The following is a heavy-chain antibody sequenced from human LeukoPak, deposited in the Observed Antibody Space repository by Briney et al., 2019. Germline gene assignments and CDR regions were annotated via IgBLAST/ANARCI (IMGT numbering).Heavy chain of an antibody. CDR1: GGSFSGYY. J-gene: IGHJ4*02. Sequence: PSETLSLTCAVYGGSFSGYYWSWIRQPPGKGLEWIGEINHSGSTNYNPSLKRRVTISVDTSKNQFSLKLSSVTAADTAVYYCASWNYDILTGYYNDYWGQGTLVTVSS. V-gene: IGHV4-34*01. CDR3: ASWNYDILTGYYNDY. D-gene: IGHD3-9*01. CDR2: INHSGST.